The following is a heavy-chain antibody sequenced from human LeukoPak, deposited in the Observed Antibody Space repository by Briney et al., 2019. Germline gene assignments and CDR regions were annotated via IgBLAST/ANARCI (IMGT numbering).Heavy chain of an antibody. CDR3: TTVSSGYSSGWYVGPIDY. V-gene: IGHV3-15*01. Sequence: PGGSLRLSCAASGFTFSNAWVSWVRQAPGKGLEWVGRIKSRTDGGTTDYAAPVKGRFTISRDDSKNTLYLQMNSLKTEDTAVYYCTTVSSGYSSGWYVGPIDYWGQGTLVTVSS. CDR1: GFTFSNAW. CDR2: IKSRTDGGTT. J-gene: IGHJ4*02. D-gene: IGHD6-19*01.